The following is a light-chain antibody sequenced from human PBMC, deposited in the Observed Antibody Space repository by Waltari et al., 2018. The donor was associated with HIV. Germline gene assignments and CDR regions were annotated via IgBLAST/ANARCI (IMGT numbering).Light chain of an antibody. Sequence: SYEVTQPPSVAVSPGQTASITCSGYELGDKYTFWYQQKPGQSPLLVIFQDNKRPSGIPERFSGSSSGHTATLTISGTLPMDEADYYCQAWGSTTSGVFGRGTKLTVL. CDR3: QAWGSTTSGV. CDR2: QDN. J-gene: IGLJ2*01. V-gene: IGLV3-1*01. CDR1: ELGDKY.